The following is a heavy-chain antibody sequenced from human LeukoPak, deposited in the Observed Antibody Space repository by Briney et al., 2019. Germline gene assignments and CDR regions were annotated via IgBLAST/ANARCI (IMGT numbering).Heavy chain of an antibody. CDR1: GFTFSSYA. J-gene: IGHJ4*02. Sequence: GGSLRLSCAASGFTFSSYAMSWVRQAPGKGLEGVSVISGSGGNTFYADSVKGRFTISRDNSKNTLYLQMNSLRAEDTAVYYCAKDALGYCNGGSCYPVDYWGQGTLVTVSS. CDR3: AKDALGYCNGGSCYPVDY. D-gene: IGHD2-15*01. V-gene: IGHV3-23*01. CDR2: ISGSGGNT.